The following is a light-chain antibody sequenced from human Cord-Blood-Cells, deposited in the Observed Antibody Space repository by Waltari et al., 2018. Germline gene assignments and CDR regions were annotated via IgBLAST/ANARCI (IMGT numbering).Light chain of an antibody. J-gene: IGLJ3*02. CDR3: CSYAGSSTWV. CDR2: EGS. Sequence: QSALTQPASVSGSPGQSITISCTGPSSDVGSYNLVSWYQQNPGKAPKLMIYEGSKRPSGVSNRFSGSKSGNTASLTISGLQAEDEADYYCCSYAGSSTWVFGGGTKLTVL. V-gene: IGLV2-23*01. CDR1: SSDVGSYNL.